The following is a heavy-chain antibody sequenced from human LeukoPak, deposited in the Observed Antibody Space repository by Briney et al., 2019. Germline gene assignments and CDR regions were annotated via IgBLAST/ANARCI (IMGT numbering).Heavy chain of an antibody. Sequence: GRTLRLSCAASGFTFSSYAMHWVRQAPGKGLEWVALIPYDGSNKYYADSVKGRFTVSRDNSKNTLYLQMNSLRAEDTAVYYCVRGAYSSSWLNFDYWGQGSLVTVSS. V-gene: IGHV3-30*04. D-gene: IGHD6-13*01. J-gene: IGHJ4*02. CDR1: GFTFSSYA. CDR3: VRGAYSSSWLNFDY. CDR2: IPYDGSNK.